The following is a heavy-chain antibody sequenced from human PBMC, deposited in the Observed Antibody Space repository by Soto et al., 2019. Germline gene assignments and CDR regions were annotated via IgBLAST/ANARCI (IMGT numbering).Heavy chain of an antibody. CDR1: GGSFSGYY. CDR2: INHSGST. Sequence: SETLSLTCAVYGGSFSGYYWSWIRQPPGKGLEWIGEINHSGSTNYNPSLKSRVTISVDTSKNQFSLKLSSVTAADTAVYYCASGGATDAFDIWGQGTMVTVSS. V-gene: IGHV4-34*01. J-gene: IGHJ3*02. CDR3: ASGGATDAFDI.